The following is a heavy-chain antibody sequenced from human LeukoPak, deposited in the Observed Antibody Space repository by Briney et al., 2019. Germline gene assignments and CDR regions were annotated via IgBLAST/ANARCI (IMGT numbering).Heavy chain of an antibody. V-gene: IGHV4-59*01. CDR1: GGSISSYY. CDR2: IYYSGST. D-gene: IGHD3-10*01. J-gene: IGHJ5*02. CDR3: ARVEGSGSAWLDP. Sequence: PSETLSLTCTVSGGSISSYYWSWIRQPPGKGLEWIGYIYYSGSTNYNPSLKSRVTISVDTSKNQFSLKLSSVTAADTAVYYCARVEGSGSAWLDPWGQGTLVTVSS.